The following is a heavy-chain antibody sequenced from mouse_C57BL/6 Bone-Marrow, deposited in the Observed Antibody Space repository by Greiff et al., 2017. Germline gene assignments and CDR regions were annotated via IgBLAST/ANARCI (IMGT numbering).Heavy chain of an antibody. CDR2: IRSKSNNYAT. CDR1: GFSFNTYA. D-gene: IGHD3-2*02. Sequence: EVQRVESGGGLVQPKGSLKLSCAASGFSFNTYAMNWVRQAPGKGLEWVARIRSKSNNYATYYADSVKDRFTISRDDSESMLYLQMNNLKTEDTAMYYFVRHPDSSGYAMDYWGQGTSVTVSS. J-gene: IGHJ4*01. CDR3: VRHPDSSGYAMDY. V-gene: IGHV10-1*01.